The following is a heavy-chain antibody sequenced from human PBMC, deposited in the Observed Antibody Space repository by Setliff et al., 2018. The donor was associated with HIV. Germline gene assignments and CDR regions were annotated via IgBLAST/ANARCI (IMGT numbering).Heavy chain of an antibody. CDR3: AYYRDSTVHQDY. D-gene: IGHD3-16*02. J-gene: IGHJ4*02. CDR2: GYTKTDGGTT. CDR1: GFSFSNAW. V-gene: IGHV3-15*07. Sequence: PGGSLRLSCAASGFSFSNAWMDWVRQAPGKGLEWVGRGYTKTDGGTTDYAASVKGRFTISRDDSKSIAYLQMNSLKTEDTAVYYCAYYRDSTVHQDYWGQGTLVTSPQ.